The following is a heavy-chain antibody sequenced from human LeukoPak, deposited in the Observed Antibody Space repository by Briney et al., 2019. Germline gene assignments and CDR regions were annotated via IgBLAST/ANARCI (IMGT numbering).Heavy chain of an antibody. CDR2: FDPEDGET. D-gene: IGHD3-3*01. Sequence: GASVKVSCKVSGYTLTELSMHWVRQAPGKGLEWMGGFDPEDGETIYAQKFQGRVTMTEDTSTDTAYMELSSLRSEDTAVYYCATGRFLEWPFPFDYWGQGTLVTVSS. CDR3: ATGRFLEWPFPFDY. CDR1: GYTLTELS. V-gene: IGHV1-24*01. J-gene: IGHJ4*02.